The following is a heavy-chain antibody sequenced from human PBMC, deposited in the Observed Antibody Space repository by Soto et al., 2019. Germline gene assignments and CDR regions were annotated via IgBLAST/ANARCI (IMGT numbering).Heavy chain of an antibody. CDR1: GFTFSSYA. Sequence: GGSLRLSCAASGFTFSSYAMSWVRQAPGKRLEWVSAISGSGGSTYYADSVKGRFTISRDNSKNTLYLQMNSLRAEDTAVYYCAKVKGMVTAIPYFDYWGQGTLVTVSS. J-gene: IGHJ4*02. CDR2: ISGSGGST. CDR3: AKVKGMVTAIPYFDY. V-gene: IGHV3-23*01. D-gene: IGHD2-21*02.